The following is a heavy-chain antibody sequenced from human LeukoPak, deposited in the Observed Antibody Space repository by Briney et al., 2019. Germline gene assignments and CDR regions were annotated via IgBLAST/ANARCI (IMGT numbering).Heavy chain of an antibody. Sequence: PSETLSLTCAVSRGSMSTYYWTWIRQPPGKGLEWIGYIYYSGSTNYNPSLKSRVTISVDTSKNQFSLKLSSVTAADTAVYYCARAYMSLSTVTTREYYFDYWGQGTLVTVSS. CDR1: RGSMSTYY. V-gene: IGHV4-59*01. D-gene: IGHD4-17*01. CDR2: IYYSGST. CDR3: ARAYMSLSTVTTREYYFDY. J-gene: IGHJ4*02.